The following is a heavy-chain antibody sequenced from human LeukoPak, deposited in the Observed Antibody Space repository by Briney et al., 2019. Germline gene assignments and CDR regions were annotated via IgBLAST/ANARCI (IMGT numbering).Heavy chain of an antibody. V-gene: IGHV3-33*01. Sequence: GGSLRLSCAASGFTFSSYGMHWVRQAPGKGLEWVAVIWYDGSNKYYADSVKGRFTISRDNSKNSLYLQMNSLRAEDTAVYYCARTGDYLGGMDVWGQGTTVTVSS. CDR1: GFTFSSYG. D-gene: IGHD4-17*01. CDR3: ARTGDYLGGMDV. J-gene: IGHJ6*02. CDR2: IWYDGSNK.